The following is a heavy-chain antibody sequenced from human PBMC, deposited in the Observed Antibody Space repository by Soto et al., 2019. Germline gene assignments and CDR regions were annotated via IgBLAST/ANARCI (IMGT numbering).Heavy chain of an antibody. CDR1: GGSFSGYY. CDR2: INHSGST. CDR3: ARGRTPSYYYDSSGYYLY. J-gene: IGHJ4*02. Sequence: SETLSLTCAVYGGSFSGYYWSWIRQPPGKGLEWIGEINHSGSTNYNPSLKSRVTISVDTSKNQFSLKLSSVTAADTAVYYCARGRTPSYYYDSSGYYLYWGQGTLVTVSS. V-gene: IGHV4-34*01. D-gene: IGHD3-22*01.